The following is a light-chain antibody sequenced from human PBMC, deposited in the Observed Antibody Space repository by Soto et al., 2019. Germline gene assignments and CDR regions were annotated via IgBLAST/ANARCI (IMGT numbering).Light chain of an antibody. Sequence: QSVVTQPASVSGSPGQSITISCTGTSSDVGGYDYVSWYQQYPGKAPRLIIYEVNNRPSGVSNRFSGSKSGNTASLTISGLQAEDEADYYCSSYTSSSTLDVFGTGTKLTVL. CDR1: SSDVGGYDY. J-gene: IGLJ1*01. V-gene: IGLV2-14*01. CDR2: EVN. CDR3: SSYTSSSTLDV.